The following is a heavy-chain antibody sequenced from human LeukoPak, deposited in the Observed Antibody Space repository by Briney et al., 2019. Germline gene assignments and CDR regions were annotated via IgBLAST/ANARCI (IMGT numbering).Heavy chain of an antibody. V-gene: IGHV4-4*02. J-gene: IGHJ4*02. D-gene: IGHD4-17*01. Sequence: SETLSLTCAVSGGSISSSNWWSWVRQPPGKGLEWIGEIYHSGSTNYNPSLKSRVTISVDTSKNQFSLKLSSVTAADTAVYYCARVGEDTVTTYFDYWGQGTLVTVSS. CDR1: GGSISSSNW. CDR3: ARVGEDTVTTYFDY. CDR2: IYHSGST.